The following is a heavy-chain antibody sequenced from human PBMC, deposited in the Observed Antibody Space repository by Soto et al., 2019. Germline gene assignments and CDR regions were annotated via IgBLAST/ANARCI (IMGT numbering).Heavy chain of an antibody. CDR2: ISGSGDST. V-gene: IGHV3-23*01. CDR1: GFTFRGYA. CDR3: AKAYGASHSPFDC. D-gene: IGHD2-21*01. J-gene: IGHJ4*02. Sequence: EEQLLESGGGLAQPGGSLRLSCAASGFTFRGYAMSWVRQAPGKGPEWVSGISGSGDSTYHAKSVKGRFIISRDNSKNTLYLKINSLRAEDTAVYYCAKAYGASHSPFDCWGQGTLVAVSS.